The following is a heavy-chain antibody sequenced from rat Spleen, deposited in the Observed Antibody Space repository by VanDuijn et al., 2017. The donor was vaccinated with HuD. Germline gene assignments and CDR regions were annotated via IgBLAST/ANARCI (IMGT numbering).Heavy chain of an antibody. Sequence: EVPLQESGPGLVKPSQSLSLTCSVTGYSITSSYRWNWIRKFPGNKLEWMGYINSAGSTNYNPSLKSRISITRDTSKNQFFLQVNSVTTEDTATYYCAKTTVAYYYVMDAWGQGASVTVSS. CDR2: INSAGST. J-gene: IGHJ4*01. CDR3: AKTTVAYYYVMDA. V-gene: IGHV3-3*01. CDR1: GYSITSSYR. D-gene: IGHD1-3*01.